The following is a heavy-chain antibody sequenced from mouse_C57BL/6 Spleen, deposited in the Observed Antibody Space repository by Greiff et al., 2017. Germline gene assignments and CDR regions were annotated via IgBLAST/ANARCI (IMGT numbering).Heavy chain of an antibody. V-gene: IGHV1-64*01. D-gene: IGHD1-1*01. J-gene: IGHJ2*01. CDR1: GYTFTSYW. CDR3: ARGSYYGSSFPFDY. Sequence: QVQLKQPGAELVKPGASVKLSCKASGYTFTSYWMHWVKQRPGQGLEWIGMIHPNSGSTNYNEKFKSKATLTVDKSSSTAYMQLSSLTSEDSAVYYGARGSYYGSSFPFDYWGQGTTLTVSS. CDR2: IHPNSGST.